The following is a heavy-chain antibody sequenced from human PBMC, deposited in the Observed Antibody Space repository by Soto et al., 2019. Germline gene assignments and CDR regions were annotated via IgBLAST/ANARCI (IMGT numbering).Heavy chain of an antibody. CDR1: GHKVTELS. CDR3: ATVVGLGRYYFDV. CDR2: FDPKDGLP. J-gene: IGHJ4*01. Sequence: ASVKVSCKVSGHKVTELSIYWMRQSPGTGLECMGGFDPKDGLPVYAQNFEGRVTMTEDASTDTAFLEVENLRSEDTAVYFCATVVGLGRYYFDVWGHGPLVTVSS. V-gene: IGHV1-24*01. D-gene: IGHD3-9*01.